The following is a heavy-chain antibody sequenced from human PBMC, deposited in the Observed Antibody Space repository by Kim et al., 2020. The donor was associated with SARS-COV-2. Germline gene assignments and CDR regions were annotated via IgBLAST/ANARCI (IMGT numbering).Heavy chain of an antibody. D-gene: IGHD6-13*01. J-gene: IGHJ6*02. CDR1: GGSISSYY. V-gene: IGHV4-59*01. Sequence: SETLSLTCTVSGGSISSYYWSWIRQPPGKGLEWIGYIYYSGSTNYNPSLKSRVTISVDTSKNQFSLKLSAVTAADTAVYYCARGYSNSPYYHGVDVWGQG. CDR3: ARGYSNSPYYHGVDV. CDR2: IYYSGST.